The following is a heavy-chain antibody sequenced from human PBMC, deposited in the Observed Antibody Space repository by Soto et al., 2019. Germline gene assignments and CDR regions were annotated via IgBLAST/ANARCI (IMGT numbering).Heavy chain of an antibody. CDR2: ISWNSGSI. J-gene: IGHJ3*01. D-gene: IGHD3-16*01. V-gene: IGHV3-9*01. CDR1: GFTFDDYA. CDR3: AKSIGGP. Sequence: GGSLRLSCAASGFTFDDYAMHWVRQAPGKGLEWVSGISWNSGSIGYADSVKGRFTISRDNAKNSLYLQMNSLRAEDTALYYCAKSIGGPWGQGTMVTVSS.